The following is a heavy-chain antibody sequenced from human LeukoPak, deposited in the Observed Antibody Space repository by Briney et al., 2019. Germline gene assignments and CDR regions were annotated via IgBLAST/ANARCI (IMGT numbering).Heavy chain of an antibody. D-gene: IGHD2-15*01. CDR1: GGSISSSNW. Sequence: SGTLSLTCAVSGGSISSSNWWSWVRQPPGKGLEWIGEIYHSGSTNYNPSLKSRVTISVDTSKNQFSLNLSSVTAADTAVYHCARLLRDCSGGSCYSKWIDPWGQGTRVTVSS. CDR3: ARLLRDCSGGSCYSKWIDP. V-gene: IGHV4-4*02. J-gene: IGHJ5*02. CDR2: IYHSGST.